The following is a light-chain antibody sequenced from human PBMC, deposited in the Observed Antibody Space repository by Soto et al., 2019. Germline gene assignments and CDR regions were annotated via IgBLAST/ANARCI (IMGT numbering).Light chain of an antibody. CDR2: KAS. Sequence: DIEMTQSPSTLSASVGDRVTITCRASQSISSWLAWYQQKPGKAPKLLIYKASSLESEVPSRFSGSGSGTEHTLTMSSLQPNDFATYYCQQYNRYPRTFGQGTKVEIK. CDR3: QQYNRYPRT. CDR1: QSISSW. J-gene: IGKJ1*01. V-gene: IGKV1-5*03.